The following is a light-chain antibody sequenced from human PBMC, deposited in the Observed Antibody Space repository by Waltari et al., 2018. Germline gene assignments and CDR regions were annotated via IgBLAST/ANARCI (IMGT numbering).Light chain of an antibody. J-gene: IGKJ3*01. CDR1: QNVSSI. V-gene: IGKV3-15*01. Sequence: EIVMTQSPVMLSVSPGERVTLSCRASQNVSSILAWYQQRPDQAPRLLIYATSTSATGVPARFSGSGSGTEFSLTISSLQSEDLAFYYCQQYNIGATFGPGTKVDIK. CDR2: ATS. CDR3: QQYNIGAT.